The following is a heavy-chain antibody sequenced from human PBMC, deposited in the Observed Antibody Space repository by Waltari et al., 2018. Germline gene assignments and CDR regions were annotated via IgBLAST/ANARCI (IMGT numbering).Heavy chain of an antibody. CDR3: ARRLVVAGTLDVFDL. V-gene: IGHV3-21*04. Sequence: EVQLVESGGGLVKPGGSLRLSCAASGFTFSSYSMNWVRQAPGKGLEWVSSISSSSSYIYYADSVKGRFTTSRDNSKNTVYLQMDSLRVEDTAMYYCARRLVVAGTLDVFDLWGQGTRVIVSS. D-gene: IGHD2-15*01. CDR2: ISSSSSYI. J-gene: IGHJ3*01. CDR1: GFTFSSYS.